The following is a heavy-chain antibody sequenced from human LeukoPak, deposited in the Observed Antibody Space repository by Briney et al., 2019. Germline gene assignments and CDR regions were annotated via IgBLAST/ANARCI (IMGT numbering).Heavy chain of an antibody. D-gene: IGHD2-2*01. CDR1: GFTLSTFD. CDR3: ARADCSGSTCYLRHSWFDP. V-gene: IGHV3-21*06. Sequence: GGSLRLSCAASGFTLSTFDMNWVRQAPGKGLEWVSSISTSSRYIYYRDSVKGRFTISRDDAKNSLYLQMNSLTVEDAAVYYCARADCSGSTCYLRHSWFDPWGQGTLVTVSS. CDR2: ISTSSRYI. J-gene: IGHJ5*02.